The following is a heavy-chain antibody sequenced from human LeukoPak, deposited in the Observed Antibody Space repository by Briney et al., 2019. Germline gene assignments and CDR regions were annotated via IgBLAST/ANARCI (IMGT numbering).Heavy chain of an antibody. D-gene: IGHD3-3*01. V-gene: IGHV3-23*01. CDR2: ISGSGGST. J-gene: IGHJ4*02. CDR1: GFTFSSYA. CDR3: AKEGYDFWSGYYSSY. Sequence: GASLRLSCAASGFTFSSYAMSWVRQAPGKGLEWVSAISGSGGSTYYADSVKGRFTISRDNSKNTLHLQMNSLRAEDTAVYYCAKEGYDFWSGYYSSYWGQGTLVTVSS.